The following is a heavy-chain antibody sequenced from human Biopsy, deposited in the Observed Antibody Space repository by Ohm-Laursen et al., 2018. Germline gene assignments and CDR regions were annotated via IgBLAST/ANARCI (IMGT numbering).Heavy chain of an antibody. CDR3: ARATNSTGWPYYYFYGMDV. Sequence: SDTLSLTCTVSGGSISSDYWSWIWQPPGKGLEWIGYIYYSGSTNYNPSLKSRVTISVDTSKNQFSLRLNSVTAADTAVYYCARATNSTGWPYYYFYGMDVWGQGTTVTVSS. CDR1: GGSISSDY. V-gene: IGHV4-59*07. J-gene: IGHJ6*02. D-gene: IGHD2/OR15-2a*01. CDR2: IYYSGST.